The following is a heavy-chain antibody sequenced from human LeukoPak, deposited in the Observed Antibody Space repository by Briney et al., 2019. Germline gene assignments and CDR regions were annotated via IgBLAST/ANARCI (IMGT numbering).Heavy chain of an antibody. J-gene: IGHJ4*02. CDR2: IKQDGSEK. V-gene: IGHV3-7*01. CDR1: GFTFSSYW. CDR3: ARPGYSSSWYDY. Sequence: PGGTLRLSCAASGFTFSSYWMSWVRQAPGKGLEWVANIKQDGSEKYYVDSVKGLFTISRDNAKNSLYLQMNSLRAEDTAVYYCARPGYSSSWYDYWGQGTLVTVSS. D-gene: IGHD6-13*01.